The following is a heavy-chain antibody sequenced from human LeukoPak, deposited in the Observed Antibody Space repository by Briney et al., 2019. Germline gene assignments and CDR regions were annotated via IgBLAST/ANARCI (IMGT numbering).Heavy chain of an antibody. CDR2: LYTGGGA. CDR3: ARSANYLTHYFDD. D-gene: IGHD2/OR15-2a*01. V-gene: IGHV3-53*01. Sequence: GGSLRLSCAASGFNVSTNYMGWVRQAPGGGLEWVSTLYTGGGAYYSAFVKGHFTISRDISKNTLYLQLSYLRAEDTAVYYCARSANYLTHYFDDWGQGTPVIVSS. CDR1: GFNVSTNY. J-gene: IGHJ4*02.